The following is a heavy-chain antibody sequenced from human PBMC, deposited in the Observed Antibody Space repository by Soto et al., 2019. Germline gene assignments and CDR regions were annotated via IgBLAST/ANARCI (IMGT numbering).Heavy chain of an antibody. V-gene: IGHV4-59*12. D-gene: IGHD3-22*01. Sequence: TLSLTCPVSDGSISRYYWSWIRQPPGKGLEWIGEIYHSGSTNYNPSLKSRVTISVDKSKNQFSLKLSSVTAADTAVYYCARVVPYDSSGYGAFDIWGQGTMVTVSS. CDR2: IYHSGST. CDR1: DGSISRYY. J-gene: IGHJ3*02. CDR3: ARVVPYDSSGYGAFDI.